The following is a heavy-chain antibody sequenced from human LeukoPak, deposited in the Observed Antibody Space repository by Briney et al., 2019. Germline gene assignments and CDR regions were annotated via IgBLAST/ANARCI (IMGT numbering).Heavy chain of an antibody. CDR2: NYHSGST. CDR3: ARAALDFWSGYYGSSFDP. V-gene: IGHV4-30-2*01. D-gene: IGHD3-3*01. J-gene: IGHJ5*02. CDR1: GGSISSGGYS. Sequence: PSETLSLTSAVSGGSISSGGYSWSWIQQPPRKGLEWIGYNYHSGSTYYNPSLKSRVTISVDRSKNQFSLKLSSVTAADTAVYYCARAALDFWSGYYGSSFDPWGQGTLVTVSS.